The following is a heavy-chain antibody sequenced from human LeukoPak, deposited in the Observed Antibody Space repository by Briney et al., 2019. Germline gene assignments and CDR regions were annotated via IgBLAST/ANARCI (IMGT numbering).Heavy chain of an antibody. D-gene: IGHD1-26*01. J-gene: IGHJ4*02. CDR1: GGSISSYY. CDR3: ARELHSGSYYFDY. CDR2: IYHSGST. Sequence: SETLSLTCTVSGGSISSYYWSWIRQPPGKGLEWIVSIYHSGSTYYNPSLKSRVTISVDTSKNQFSLKLSSVTAADTAVYYCARELHSGSYYFDYWGQGILVSVSS. V-gene: IGHV4-38-2*02.